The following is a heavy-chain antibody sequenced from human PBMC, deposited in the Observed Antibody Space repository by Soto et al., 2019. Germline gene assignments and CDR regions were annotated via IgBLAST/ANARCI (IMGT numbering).Heavy chain of an antibody. CDR1: GGSISSGGYY. V-gene: IGHV4-30-4*01. J-gene: IGHJ5*02. CDR3: AGGYCSGGSCYRRGNWFDP. D-gene: IGHD2-15*01. Sequence: PSETLSLTCTVSGGSISSGGYYWSWIRQPPGKGLEWIWYIYYSGSTYYNPSVKSRVTISVDTSKNQFSLKLSSVTAADTAVYYGAGGYCSGGSCYRRGNWFDPWGQGTLVTVSS. CDR2: IYYSGST.